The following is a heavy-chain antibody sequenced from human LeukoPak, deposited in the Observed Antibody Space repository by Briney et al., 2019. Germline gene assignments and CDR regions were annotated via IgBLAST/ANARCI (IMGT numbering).Heavy chain of an antibody. J-gene: IGHJ4*02. CDR3: VNSGTTAFDY. CDR2: ISSNGGST. CDR1: GFTFSTYA. Sequence: GGSLRLSCSASGFTFSTYAMHWVRHAPGAGLEYVSAISSNGGSTYYADSVKGRFTISRDNSKNTLYLQMSSLRAEDTAVYYCVNSGTTAFDYWGQGTLVTVSS. V-gene: IGHV3-64D*06. D-gene: IGHD1-26*01.